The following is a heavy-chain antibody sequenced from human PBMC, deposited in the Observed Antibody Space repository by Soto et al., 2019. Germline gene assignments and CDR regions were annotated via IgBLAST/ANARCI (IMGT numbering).Heavy chain of an antibody. V-gene: IGHV1-69*13. J-gene: IGHJ6*02. D-gene: IGHD3-10*01. Sequence: GASVKVSCKASGGTFSSYAISWVRQAPGQGLEWMGGIIPIFGTANYAQKFQGRVTITADESASTAYMELSSLRSEDTAVYYCARDLKGITMVRGVIPGGPYYYYGMDVWGQGTTVTVSS. CDR2: IIPIFGTA. CDR1: GGTFSSYA. CDR3: ARDLKGITMVRGVIPGGPYYYYGMDV.